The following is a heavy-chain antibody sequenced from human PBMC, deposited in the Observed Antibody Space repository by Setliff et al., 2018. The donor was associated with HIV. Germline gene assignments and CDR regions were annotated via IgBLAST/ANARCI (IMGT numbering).Heavy chain of an antibody. CDR3: ARPHYYYDSSGYYY. CDR2: IIHSGSI. J-gene: IGHJ4*02. V-gene: IGHV4-34*12. CDR1: GGSFNDYY. Sequence: PSETLSLTCAVYGGSFNDYYWSWIRQPPGKGLEWIGEIIHSGSINYNPSLKSRVTISVDTYNNQFSLNMNSVNAADTAVYYCARPHYYYDSSGYYYWGQGTLVTVSS. D-gene: IGHD3-22*01.